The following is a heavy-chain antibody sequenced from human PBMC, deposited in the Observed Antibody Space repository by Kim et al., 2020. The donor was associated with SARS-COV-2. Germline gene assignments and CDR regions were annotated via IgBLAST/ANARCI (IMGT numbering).Heavy chain of an antibody. CDR2: ISSSSSTI. CDR3: ARDSWSGYRRVPYYYYGMDV. J-gene: IGHJ6*02. V-gene: IGHV3-48*02. CDR1: GFTFSSYS. Sequence: GGSLRLSCAASGFTFSSYSMNWVRQAPGKGLEWVSYISSSSSTIYYADSVKGRFTISRDNAKNSLYLQMNSLRDEDTAVYYCARDSWSGYRRVPYYYYGMDVWGQGTTVTVSS. D-gene: IGHD3-3*01.